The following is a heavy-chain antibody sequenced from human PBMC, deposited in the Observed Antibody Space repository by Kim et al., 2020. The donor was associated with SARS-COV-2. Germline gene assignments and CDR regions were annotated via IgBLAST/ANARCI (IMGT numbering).Heavy chain of an antibody. CDR1: GFTFSSYG. J-gene: IGHJ4*02. CDR2: IWYDGSNK. CDR3: AKGDSYGPGYFDY. V-gene: IGHV3-33*06. D-gene: IGHD5-18*01. Sequence: GGSLRLSCAASGFTFSSYGMHWVRQAPGKGLEWVAVIWYDGSNKYYADSVKGRFTISRDNSKNTLYLQMNSLRAEDTAVYYCAKGDSYGPGYFDYWGQGTLVTVSS.